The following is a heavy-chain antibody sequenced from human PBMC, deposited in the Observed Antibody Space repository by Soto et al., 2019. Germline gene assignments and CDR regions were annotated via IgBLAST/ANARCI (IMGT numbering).Heavy chain of an antibody. V-gene: IGHV3-23*01. Sequence: AQLLESGGGLVQPGGSLRLSCAASGFTFSSYAMSWVRQAPGTGLEWVSGISGTGGSTYYADSVQGRFTISRDNSKNTLYLHMSSLRAGDTALYYFAKDRSIFNSDGGGFDNWGQGTLVTVSS. CDR1: GFTFSSYA. CDR2: ISGTGGST. D-gene: IGHD6-6*01. CDR3: AKDRSIFNSDGGGFDN. J-gene: IGHJ4*02.